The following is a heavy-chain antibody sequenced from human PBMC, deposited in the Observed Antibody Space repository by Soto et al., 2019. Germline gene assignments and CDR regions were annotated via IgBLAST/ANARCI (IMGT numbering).Heavy chain of an antibody. D-gene: IGHD3-10*01. CDR2: IKSKTDGGTT. Sequence: EVQLVESGGGLVKPGGSLRLSCAASGFTFSNAWMSWVRQAPGKGLEWVGRIKSKTDGGTTDYAAPVKGRFTISRDDSKNTLYLQMNSMKTEDTAVYYCTTDRLYYYGSGSLGPSDWFDPWGQGTLVTVSS. J-gene: IGHJ5*02. CDR1: GFTFSNAW. V-gene: IGHV3-15*01. CDR3: TTDRLYYYGSGSLGPSDWFDP.